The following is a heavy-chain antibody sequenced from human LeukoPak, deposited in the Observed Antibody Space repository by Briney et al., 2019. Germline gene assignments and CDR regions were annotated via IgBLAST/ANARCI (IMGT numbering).Heavy chain of an antibody. D-gene: IGHD2-8*02. CDR3: AKGPPVVVYDYYFDY. V-gene: IGHV3-23*01. Sequence: PGGSLRLSCAVSGVTFTNYGMTWVRQAPGKGLEWVSAISASGGSTYYADSVKGRFTISRDNSKNTLYLQMNSLRAEDTAVYYCAKGPPVVVYDYYFDYWGQGTLVTVSS. CDR2: ISASGGST. CDR1: GVTFTNYG. J-gene: IGHJ4*02.